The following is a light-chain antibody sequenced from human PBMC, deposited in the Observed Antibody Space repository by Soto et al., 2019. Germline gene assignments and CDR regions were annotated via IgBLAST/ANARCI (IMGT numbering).Light chain of an antibody. Sequence: QLVLTQPPSASGTPGQRVTISCSGSNSNIGSNIVKWYQQLPGTAPKLLIYSNYQRPSGVPDRFSGSKSGTSASLAISGLQSEDEADYYCATWDDSLNGVVFGGGTQLTVL. V-gene: IGLV1-44*01. CDR3: ATWDDSLNGVV. CDR2: SNY. CDR1: NSNIGSNI. J-gene: IGLJ3*02.